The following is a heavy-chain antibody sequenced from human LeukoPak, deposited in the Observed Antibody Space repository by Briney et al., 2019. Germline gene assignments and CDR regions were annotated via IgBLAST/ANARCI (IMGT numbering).Heavy chain of an antibody. D-gene: IGHD3-22*01. CDR1: GFTFSSYG. V-gene: IGHV3-30*02. CDR2: IRYDGSNK. J-gene: IGHJ4*02. Sequence: PGGSLRLSCAASGFTFSSYGMHWVRQAPGKGLEWVAFIRYDGSNKYYADSVKGRFTISRDNSKNTLYLQMNSLRAEDTAVYYCAKVADDSSGYLYYFDYWGQGTLVTVSS. CDR3: AKVADDSSGYLYYFDY.